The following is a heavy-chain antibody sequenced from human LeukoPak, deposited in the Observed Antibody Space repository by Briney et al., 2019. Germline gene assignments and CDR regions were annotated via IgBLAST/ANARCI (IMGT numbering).Heavy chain of an antibody. J-gene: IGHJ6*03. V-gene: IGHV3-30*02. CDR3: ARRFKRFGIAAAGSYLDV. CDR2: IPSDGSKI. CDR1: GFTFSSYG. D-gene: IGHD6-13*01. Sequence: GGSLRLSCAASGFTFSSYGMHWVRQAPGKGLEWVAFIPSDGSKIYYADSVKGRFTISRDNSKNTLYLQMNSLRAEDTAVYYCARRFKRFGIAAAGSYLDVWGKGTTVTVSS.